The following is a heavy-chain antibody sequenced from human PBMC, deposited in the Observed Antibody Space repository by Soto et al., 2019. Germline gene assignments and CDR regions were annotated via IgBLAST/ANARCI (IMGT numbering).Heavy chain of an antibody. D-gene: IGHD7-27*01. V-gene: IGHV1-69*02. J-gene: IGHJ6*03. Sequence: SLKVACKTAGYTFSSYTISCVRHSPGQGLEWMGRIIPILGIANYAQKFQGRVTITADKSTSTAYMELSSLRSEDTAVYYCGITGDDYYYYMDVWGKGTTVTVSS. CDR1: GYTFSSYT. CDR2: IIPILGIA. CDR3: GITGDDYYYYMDV.